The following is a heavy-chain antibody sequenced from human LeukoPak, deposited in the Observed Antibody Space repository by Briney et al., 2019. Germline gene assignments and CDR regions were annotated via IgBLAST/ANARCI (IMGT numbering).Heavy chain of an antibody. J-gene: IGHJ1*01. V-gene: IGHV3-33*06. CDR1: GFTFSSYG. CDR3: AKDPYSGSRYFQH. Sequence: GGSLRLSCAASGFTFSSYGMHWMRHSPSKGLHWLAVIWYDGSNTYYADSVKVGFTISRDNSRNTLHLQMNSLRAEDTAVYYCAKDPYSGSRYFQHWGQGTLVTVSS. CDR2: IWYDGSNT. D-gene: IGHD1-26*01.